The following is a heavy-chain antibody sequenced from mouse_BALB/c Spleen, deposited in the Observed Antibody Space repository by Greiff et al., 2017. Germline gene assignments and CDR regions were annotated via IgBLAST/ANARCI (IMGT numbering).Heavy chain of an antibody. CDR1: GYTFTEYT. V-gene: IGHV1-18*01. D-gene: IGHD1-1*01. Sequence: EVHLVESGPELVKPGASVKISCKTSGYTFTEYTMHWVKQSHGKSLEWIGGINPNNGGTSYNQKFKGKATLTVDKSSSTAYMELRSLTSEDSAVYYCARDYYYGSSYYAMDYWGQGTSVTVSS. CDR3: ARDYYYGSSYYAMDY. CDR2: INPNNGGT. J-gene: IGHJ4*01.